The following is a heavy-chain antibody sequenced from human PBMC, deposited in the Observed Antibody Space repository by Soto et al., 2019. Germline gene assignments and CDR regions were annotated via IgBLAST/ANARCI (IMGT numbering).Heavy chain of an antibody. Sequence: SETLSLTCTVSGGSISSGGYYWSWIRQHPGKGLEWIGYIYCSGSTYYNPSLKSRVTISVDTSKNQFSLKLSSVTAADTAVYYCAREDYSSSSSFYYGMDVWGQGTTVTVSS. D-gene: IGHD6-6*01. CDR1: GGSISSGGYY. V-gene: IGHV4-31*03. CDR2: IYCSGST. J-gene: IGHJ6*02. CDR3: AREDYSSSSSFYYGMDV.